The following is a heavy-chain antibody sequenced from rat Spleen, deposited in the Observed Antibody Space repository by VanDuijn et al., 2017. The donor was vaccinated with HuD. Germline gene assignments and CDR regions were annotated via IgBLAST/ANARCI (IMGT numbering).Heavy chain of an antibody. Sequence: EVQLQESGPGPVKVSESLSLTCSVTGHSITSSYRWNWIRKFPGNKLEWMGYINSAGTTNYNPSLKSRISITRDTYKNQFFLQVNSVSSEDTATYYCARSDGVHYYLPFADWGQGTLVTVSS. V-gene: IGHV3-3*01. CDR2: INSAGTT. CDR1: GHSITSSYR. J-gene: IGHJ3*01. CDR3: ARSDGVHYYLPFAD. D-gene: IGHD1-1*01.